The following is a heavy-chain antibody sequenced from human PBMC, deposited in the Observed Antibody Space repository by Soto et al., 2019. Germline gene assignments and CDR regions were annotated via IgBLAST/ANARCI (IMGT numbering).Heavy chain of an antibody. Sequence: QVQLVQSGAEVKKPGSSVKVSCKASGGIFSTYAIRWLRQAPGQGLEWMGGIIPIFGTPNYAQRFQGRVTIPADESTSTAYMELSRLRSEDTAVYYCARDRDDYGSGNYYNRIDFWGQGTLVTVSS. J-gene: IGHJ4*02. D-gene: IGHD3-10*01. CDR2: IIPIFGTP. CDR3: ARDRDDYGSGNYYNRIDF. V-gene: IGHV1-69*01. CDR1: GGIFSTYA.